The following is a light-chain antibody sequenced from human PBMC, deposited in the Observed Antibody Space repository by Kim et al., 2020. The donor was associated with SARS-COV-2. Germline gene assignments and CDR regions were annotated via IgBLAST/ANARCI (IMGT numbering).Light chain of an antibody. CDR1: KLGDKY. Sequence: VSQGQTASITCSGDKLGDKYACWYQQKPGQSPVLVIYQDSKRPSGIPERFSGSNSGNTATLTISGTQAMDEADYYCQAWDSSTARFGGGTKLTVL. CDR3: QAWDSSTAR. CDR2: QDS. J-gene: IGLJ2*01. V-gene: IGLV3-1*01.